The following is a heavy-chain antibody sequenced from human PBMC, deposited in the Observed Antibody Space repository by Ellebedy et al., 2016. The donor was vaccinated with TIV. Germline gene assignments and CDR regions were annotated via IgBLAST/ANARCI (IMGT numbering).Heavy chain of an antibody. J-gene: IGHJ4*02. V-gene: IGHV3-21*01. CDR1: GFTFSSYS. Sequence: GESLKISCEASGFTFSSYSMNWVRQAPGKGLEWVSSIITISDYIYYADSVKGRFTISRNDAKNSLYLHMNSLRAEDTAVYYCARDIDYWGQGTLVTVSS. CDR3: ARDIDY. CDR2: IITISDYI.